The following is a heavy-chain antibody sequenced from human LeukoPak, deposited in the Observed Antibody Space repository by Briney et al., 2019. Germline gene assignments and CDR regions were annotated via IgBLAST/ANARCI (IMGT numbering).Heavy chain of an antibody. D-gene: IGHD6-19*01. J-gene: IGHJ4*02. Sequence: PSETLSLTCTVSGGSITSISYYWGWIRQPPGKGLVWIGSIYYSGSTYYNPSLKTRVTVSVDTSKNQFSLKLSSVTAADTAVYYCARQDSSGWYFNDYWGQGTLVTVSS. V-gene: IGHV4-39*01. CDR1: GGSITSISYY. CDR2: IYYSGST. CDR3: ARQDSSGWYFNDY.